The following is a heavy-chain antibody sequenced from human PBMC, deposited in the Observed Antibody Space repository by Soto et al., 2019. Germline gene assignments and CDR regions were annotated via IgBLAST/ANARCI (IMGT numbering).Heavy chain of an antibody. Sequence: QVQLQESGPGLVKPSGTLSLTCAVSGASITNDNWWSWVRQPPGKGLEWIGEIFHTGSTNYNPSLKSRVTISVDKSKNQFSLNLSSVTAADAAVFYCARGRRMAFDHWGQGTLVTVSS. D-gene: IGHD6-25*01. CDR3: ARGRRMAFDH. J-gene: IGHJ4*02. CDR1: GASITNDNW. V-gene: IGHV4-4*02. CDR2: IFHTGST.